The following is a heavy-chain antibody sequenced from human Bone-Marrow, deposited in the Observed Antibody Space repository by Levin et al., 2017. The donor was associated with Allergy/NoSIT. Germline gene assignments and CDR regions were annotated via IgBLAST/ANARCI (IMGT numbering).Heavy chain of an antibody. CDR2: MNPNSGNT. CDR3: ARGGGYCSGGSCYWYYFDY. J-gene: IGHJ4*02. Sequence: GASVKVSCKASGYTFTSYDINWVRQATGQGLEWMGWMNPNSGNTGYAQKFQGRVTMTRNTSISTAYMELSSLRSEDTAVYYCARGGGYCSGGSCYWYYFDYWGQGTLVTVSS. D-gene: IGHD2-15*01. V-gene: IGHV1-8*01. CDR1: GYTFTSYD.